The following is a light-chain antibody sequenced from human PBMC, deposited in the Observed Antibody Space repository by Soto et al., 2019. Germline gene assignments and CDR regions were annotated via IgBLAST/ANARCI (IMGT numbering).Light chain of an antibody. J-gene: IGKJ1*01. V-gene: IGKV3-20*01. CDR2: GES. Sequence: EHVLTQSPGTLSLSPGESATLSCRASQTVYNGFLAWYQQKPGQAPRLLIYGESSRATGIPDRFSGSGSGTDLTLTISSLEPEDFAVYYCQKYVSSPRTFGQGTKVDI. CDR3: QKYVSSPRT. CDR1: QTVYNGF.